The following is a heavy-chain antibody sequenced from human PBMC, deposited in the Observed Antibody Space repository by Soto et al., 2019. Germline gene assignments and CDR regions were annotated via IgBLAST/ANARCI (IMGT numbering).Heavy chain of an antibody. CDR1: TFTFRIYV. V-gene: IGHV3-23*01. Sequence: EVQLLESGGGLVQPGGSLRLSCAASTFTFRIYVMNWVRQAPGKGLEWVSAISGSGGATYYAESVKGRFTVSRDNYKNPLYLQMTSLSVDDTAVYFCANGATRPPSSYYGLELWGQGNTVTVS. D-gene: IGHD6-6*01. J-gene: IGHJ6*02. CDR2: ISGSGGAT. CDR3: ANGATRPPSSYYGLEL.